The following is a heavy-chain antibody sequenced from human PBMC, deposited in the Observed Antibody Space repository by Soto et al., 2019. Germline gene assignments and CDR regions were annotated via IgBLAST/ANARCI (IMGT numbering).Heavy chain of an antibody. D-gene: IGHD3-22*01. CDR2: IYPGDSDT. V-gene: IGHV5-51*01. CDR3: ARHPRYYDSSGYPSPIWFAP. CDR1: GYSFTSYW. Sequence: GESLKICCKGSGYSFTSYWIGWVRQMPGKGLEWMGIIYPGDSDTRYSPSFQGQVTISADKSISTAYLQWSSLKASDTAMYYCARHPRYYDSSGYPSPIWFAPWGQGTLVTVSS. J-gene: IGHJ5*02.